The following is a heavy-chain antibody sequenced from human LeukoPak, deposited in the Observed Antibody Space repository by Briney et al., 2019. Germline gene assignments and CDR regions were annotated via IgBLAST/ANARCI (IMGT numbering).Heavy chain of an antibody. J-gene: IGHJ4*02. V-gene: IGHV3-74*01. CDR3: ARRSYYYDSSGYFGF. D-gene: IGHD3-22*01. CDR1: GFTFSSYW. CDR2: INSDGSST. Sequence: GGSLRLSCAAPGFTFSSYWMHWVRQAPGKGLVWVSRINSDGSSTSYADSVKGRFTISRDNAKNTLYLQMNSLRAEDTAVYYCARRSYYYDSSGYFGFWGQGTLVTVSS.